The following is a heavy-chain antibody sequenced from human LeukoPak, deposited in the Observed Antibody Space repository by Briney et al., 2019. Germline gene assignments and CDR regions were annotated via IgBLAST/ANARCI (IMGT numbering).Heavy chain of an antibody. V-gene: IGHV3-23*01. Sequence: SGGSLRLSCAASGFTFSSYAMSWVRQAPGKGLEWVSAISGSGGSTYYADSVKGRFTISRDNSKNTLYLQMNSLRAEDTAVYYCAKSYCSGGSCYPNFDYWGQGTLVTVSS. CDR2: ISGSGGST. CDR1: GFTFSSYA. D-gene: IGHD2-15*01. J-gene: IGHJ4*01. CDR3: AKSYCSGGSCYPNFDY.